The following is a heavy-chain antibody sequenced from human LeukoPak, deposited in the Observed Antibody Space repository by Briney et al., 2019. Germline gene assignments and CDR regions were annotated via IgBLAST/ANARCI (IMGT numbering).Heavy chain of an antibody. D-gene: IGHD3-10*01. CDR1: GFTLSTYA. J-gene: IGHJ4*02. V-gene: IGHV3-23*01. CDR3: ARVPGAYYTDFDY. CDR2: ISGDGTTT. Sequence: GGSLRLSCAASGFTLSTYAMTWVRQAPGKGLEWVSGISGDGTTTYYAGSVRGRFTVSKDKSENTPYLRMNSLRVEDTALYYCARVPGAYYTDFDYWGQGTLVTVSS.